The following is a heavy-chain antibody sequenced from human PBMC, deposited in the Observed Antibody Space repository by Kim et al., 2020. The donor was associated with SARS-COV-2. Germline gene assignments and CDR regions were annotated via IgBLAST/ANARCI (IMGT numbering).Heavy chain of an antibody. Sequence: GESLKISCKGSGYSFTNYWIGWVRQMPGKGLEWMGIIYPGDSDTRYSPSFQGQVTISADKSISTAYLQWSSLKAPDTAMYYCARLKRNTIFGVVIEGPFDIWGQGTMVTVSS. J-gene: IGHJ3*02. CDR2: IYPGDSDT. V-gene: IGHV5-51*01. D-gene: IGHD3-3*01. CDR1: GYSFTNYW. CDR3: ARLKRNTIFGVVIEGPFDI.